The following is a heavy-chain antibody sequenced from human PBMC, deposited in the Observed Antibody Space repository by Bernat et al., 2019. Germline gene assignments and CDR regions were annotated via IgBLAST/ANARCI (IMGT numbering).Heavy chain of an antibody. CDR2: IRSKANRYAT. Sequence: EVQLVESGGGLVQPGGSLKLSCAASGFTFSGSAMHWVRQASGKGLEWVGRIRSKANRYATAYAASVKGRFTISRDDSKNTAYLQMNSLKTEDTAVYYCTGGSLYYLDYWGQGTLVTVSS. D-gene: IGHD3-16*01. J-gene: IGHJ4*02. V-gene: IGHV3-73*01. CDR3: TGGSLYYLDY. CDR1: GFTFSGSA.